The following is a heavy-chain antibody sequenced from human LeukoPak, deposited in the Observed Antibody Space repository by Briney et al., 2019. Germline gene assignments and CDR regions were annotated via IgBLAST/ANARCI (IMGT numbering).Heavy chain of an antibody. D-gene: IGHD2-21*02. J-gene: IGHJ6*02. CDR1: GGSISSGGYY. Sequence: SQSLSLTCTVSGGSISSGGYYWSWIRQPPGKGLEWIGSIHYTGSTDYNPSLRSRVTLSIDMSKNQFSLRLSSVTAADTAVYYCARTGGDCSSGLCYYAMDVWGQGTTVTVS. V-gene: IGHV4-61*08. CDR3: ARTGGDCSSGLCYYAMDV. CDR2: IHYTGST.